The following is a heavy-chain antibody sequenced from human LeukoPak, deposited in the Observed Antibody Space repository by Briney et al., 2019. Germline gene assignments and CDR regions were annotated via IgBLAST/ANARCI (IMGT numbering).Heavy chain of an antibody. J-gene: IGHJ6*02. V-gene: IGHV4-59*01. D-gene: IGHD5-18*01. CDR1: GCPLRCFY. CDR3: AHSVDTAMGYGMDV. CDR2: IYYSGST. Sequence: ETLSLHWTVPGCPLRCFYWGWVRPPPGKGLGWIGYIYYSGSTNYNLSLKSRVTISVDTSKNQFSLKLSSVTAADTAVYYCAHSVDTAMGYGMDVWGQGTTVTVSS.